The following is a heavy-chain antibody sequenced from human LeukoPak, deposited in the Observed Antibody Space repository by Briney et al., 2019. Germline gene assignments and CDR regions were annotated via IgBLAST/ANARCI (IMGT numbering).Heavy chain of an antibody. CDR3: ATWGSSSSPLPTMDV. D-gene: IGHD6-13*01. V-gene: IGHV1-46*01. J-gene: IGHJ6*02. CDR2: INPSGGST. CDR1: GYTFSNYY. Sequence: ASVKVSCKASGYTFSNYYMHWVRQAPGQGLEWMGIINPSGGSTNYAQKFQGRVTMTRDTSTSTVYMELSSLRSEDTAVYYCATWGSSSSPLPTMDVWGQGTTVTVSS.